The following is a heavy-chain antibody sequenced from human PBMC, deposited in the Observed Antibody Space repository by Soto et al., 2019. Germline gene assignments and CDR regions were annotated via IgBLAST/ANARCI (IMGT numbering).Heavy chain of an antibody. V-gene: IGHV4-59*01. D-gene: IGHD5-12*01. J-gene: IGHJ4*02. CDR3: ARGGNRYSNVASGVGGFDF. CDR1: GASISSSY. Sequence: SETLSLTCTVSGASISSSYWSWIRQSPERXLEWIAYVYHTGATNYNPSLKSRVTISLDTSKGQFSLNLTSLTTADTAVYFCARGGNRYSNVASGVGGFDFWGQGSLVTVSA. CDR2: VYHTGAT.